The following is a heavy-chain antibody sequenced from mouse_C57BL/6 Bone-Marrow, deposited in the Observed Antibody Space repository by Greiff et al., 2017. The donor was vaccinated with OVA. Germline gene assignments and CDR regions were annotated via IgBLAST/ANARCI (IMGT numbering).Heavy chain of an antibody. CDR2: IRSKSSNYAT. CDR3: VREGIYYYGISPFDY. V-gene: IGHV10-3*01. Sequence: EAGGGLVQPKGSLTLSCAASGFPFNPYAMHWVRQAPGKGLEWVARIRSKSSNYATYYADSVKDRFTISRDDSQSMLYLQMNNLKTEDTAMYYCVREGIYYYGISPFDYRGQGTTLTVSS. CDR1: GFPFNPYA. J-gene: IGHJ2*01. D-gene: IGHD1-1*01.